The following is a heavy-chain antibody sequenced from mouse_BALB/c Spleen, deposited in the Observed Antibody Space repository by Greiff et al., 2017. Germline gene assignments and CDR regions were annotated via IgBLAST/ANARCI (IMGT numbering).Heavy chain of an antibody. CDR2: IWAGGST. J-gene: IGHJ3*01. Sequence: VQVVESGPGLVAPSQSLSITCTVSGFSLTSYGVHWVRQPPGKGLEWLGVIWAGGSTNYNSALMSRLSISKDNSKSQVFLKMNSLQTDDTAMYYCARFYDGYYVWFAYWGQGTLVTVSA. V-gene: IGHV2-9*02. D-gene: IGHD2-3*01. CDR1: GFSLTSYG. CDR3: ARFYDGYYVWFAY.